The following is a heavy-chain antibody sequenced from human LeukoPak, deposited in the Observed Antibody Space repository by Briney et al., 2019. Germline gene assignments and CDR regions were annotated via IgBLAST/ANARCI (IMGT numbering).Heavy chain of an antibody. D-gene: IGHD3-16*02. J-gene: IGHJ4*02. Sequence: PSETLSLTCAVSGGSISSSNWWTWVRQSPGKGLEWIGEIYHSGSTNYNPSLKSRVTISVDTSKNQFSLKLSSVTAADTAVYYCARAPPRIMITFGGVIAASHYFDYWGQGTLVTVSS. CDR3: ARAPPRIMITFGGVIAASHYFDY. CDR2: IYHSGST. V-gene: IGHV4-4*02. CDR1: GGSISSSNW.